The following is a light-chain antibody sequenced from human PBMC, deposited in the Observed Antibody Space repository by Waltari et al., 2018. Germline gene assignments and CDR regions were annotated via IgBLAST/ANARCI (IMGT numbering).Light chain of an antibody. V-gene: IGLV4-69*01. Sequence: QLVLTQSPSASASLGASVKLTCTLSSGYSSNVIAWLQQQPEKGPRSLMKVHSDGSHSKGDEIPDRFSGSSSGAERYLTISNLQSEDEADYYCQTGGHGTWVFGGGTKLTVL. J-gene: IGLJ3*02. CDR3: QTGGHGTWV. CDR1: SGYSSNV. CDR2: VHSDGSH.